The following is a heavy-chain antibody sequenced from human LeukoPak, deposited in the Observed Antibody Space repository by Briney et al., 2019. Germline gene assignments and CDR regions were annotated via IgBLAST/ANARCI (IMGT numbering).Heavy chain of an antibody. V-gene: IGHV4-31*03. D-gene: IGHD3-3*01. CDR1: VGSISSGGYY. Sequence: SETLSLTCTVSVGSISSGGYYWSWIRQHPGKGLEWIGYIYYSGSTYYNPSLKSRVTISVDTSKNQFSLKLSSVTAADTAVYYCARVFAHYDFWSGYYSDNHYYYGMDVWGQGTTVTVSS. CDR2: IYYSGST. J-gene: IGHJ6*02. CDR3: ARVFAHYDFWSGYYSDNHYYYGMDV.